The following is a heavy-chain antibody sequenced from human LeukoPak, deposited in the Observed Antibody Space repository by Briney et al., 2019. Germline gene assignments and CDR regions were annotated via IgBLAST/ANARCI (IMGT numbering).Heavy chain of an antibody. CDR1: GYIFTSQW. Sequence: GESLKISCKASGYIFTSQWIVWVRQMPGKGLEWMGMIYPDDSDTRYSPSFQGQVTTSADKSINTASLHWSSLKASDTAIYYCARRGKMSTASHWLDPWGQGTLVTVSS. J-gene: IGHJ5*02. CDR2: IYPDDSDT. V-gene: IGHV5-51*01. D-gene: IGHD3-16*01. CDR3: ARRGKMSTASHWLDP.